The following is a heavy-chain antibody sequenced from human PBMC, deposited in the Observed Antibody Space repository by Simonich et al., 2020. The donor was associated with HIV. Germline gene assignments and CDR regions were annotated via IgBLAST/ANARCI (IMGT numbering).Heavy chain of an antibody. D-gene: IGHD2-21*01. Sequence: QVQLQQWGAGLLKPSETLSLTCAVYGESFIGYYWSWVHQPPGKGPECIGDINHSGSTTNNPSLKSRITISVDTSKNQFSLRLSSVTAADTAIYYCARGLRAGDFYSRYYYYMDVWGKGTTVTVSS. V-gene: IGHV4-34*01. CDR1: GESFIGYY. CDR3: ARGLRAGDFYSRYYYYMDV. J-gene: IGHJ6*03. CDR2: INHSGST.